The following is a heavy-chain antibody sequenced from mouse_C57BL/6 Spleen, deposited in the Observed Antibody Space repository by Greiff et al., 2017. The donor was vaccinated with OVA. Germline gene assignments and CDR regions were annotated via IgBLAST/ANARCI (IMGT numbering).Heavy chain of an antibody. Sequence: QVQLQQSGAELMKPGASVKLSCKATGYTFTGYWIEWVKQRPGHGLEWIGEILPGNGSTNYNEKFKGKATFTADTSSNTAYMQLSSLTTEDSAIYYCARPYYSIHWYFDVWGTGTTVTVSS. CDR2: ILPGNGST. CDR1: GYTFTGYW. D-gene: IGHD2-5*01. V-gene: IGHV1-9*01. CDR3: ARPYYSIHWYFDV. J-gene: IGHJ1*03.